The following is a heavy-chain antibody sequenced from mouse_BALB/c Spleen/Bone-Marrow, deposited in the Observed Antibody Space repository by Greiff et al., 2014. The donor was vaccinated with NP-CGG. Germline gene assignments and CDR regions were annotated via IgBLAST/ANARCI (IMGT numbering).Heavy chain of an antibody. V-gene: IGHV14-3*02. Sequence: IHWVKQMPEQGLEWIGMIDPANGNTKYDPKFQGKATKTAETSSNTAYLQISSRTPEDTAVEYRARLDLFAYWGQGTPGTVYA. J-gene: IGHJ3*01. CDR2: IDPANGNT. CDR3: ARLDLFAY.